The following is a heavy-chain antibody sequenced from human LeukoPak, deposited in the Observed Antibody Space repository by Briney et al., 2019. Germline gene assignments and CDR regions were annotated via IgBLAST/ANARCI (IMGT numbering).Heavy chain of an antibody. CDR2: IYTSGST. Sequence: SETLSLTCTVSGGSISSYYWSWIRQPAGKGLEWIGRIYTSGSTNYNPSLKSRVTMSVGTSKNQFSLKLSSVTAADTAVYYCARDYKEGHSSSWFFNWFDPWGQGTLVTVSS. J-gene: IGHJ5*02. CDR1: GGSISSYY. D-gene: IGHD6-13*01. CDR3: ARDYKEGHSSSWFFNWFDP. V-gene: IGHV4-4*07.